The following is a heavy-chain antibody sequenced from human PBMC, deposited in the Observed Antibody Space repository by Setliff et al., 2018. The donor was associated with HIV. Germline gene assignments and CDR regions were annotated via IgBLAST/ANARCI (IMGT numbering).Heavy chain of an antibody. CDR2: IYYTGST. D-gene: IGHD3-22*01. J-gene: IGHJ3*02. CDR1: GGSISSHY. Sequence: LSLTCTVPGGSISSHYWSWIRQPPGKGLEWIGYIYYTGSTNYNPSLKSRVTISVDTSKNQFSLKLSSVTAADTAVYYCARVYYYDSSGYHDAFDIWGQGTMVTVSS. V-gene: IGHV4-59*11. CDR3: ARVYYYDSSGYHDAFDI.